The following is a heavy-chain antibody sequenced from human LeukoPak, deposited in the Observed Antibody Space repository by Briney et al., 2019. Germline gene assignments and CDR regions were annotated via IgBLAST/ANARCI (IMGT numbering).Heavy chain of an antibody. CDR2: IIPIFGTA. J-gene: IGHJ6*02. CDR1: GGTFSSYA. CDR3: ARTYCSGASCYSRGYGMDV. D-gene: IGHD2-15*01. Sequence: SVKVSCKASGGTFSSYAISWVRQAPGQGLEWMGGIIPIFGTANYAQKFQGRVTITADESTSTAYMELSSLRSEDTAVYYCARTYCSGASCYSRGYGMDVWGQGTTVTVSS. V-gene: IGHV1-69*13.